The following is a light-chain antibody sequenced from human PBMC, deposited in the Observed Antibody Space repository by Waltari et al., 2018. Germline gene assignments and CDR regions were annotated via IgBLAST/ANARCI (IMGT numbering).Light chain of an antibody. CDR1: QSVLYSSNNKNY. CDR2: WAS. V-gene: IGKV4-1*01. J-gene: IGKJ3*01. Sequence: DIVMTQSPDSLAVSLGERGTINCKSSQSVLYSSNNKNYLAWYQQKPGQPPKLLIYWASTRESGVPDRFSGSGSGTDFTLTISSLQAEDVAVYYCQQYYSTPRTFGPGTKVDIK. CDR3: QQYYSTPRT.